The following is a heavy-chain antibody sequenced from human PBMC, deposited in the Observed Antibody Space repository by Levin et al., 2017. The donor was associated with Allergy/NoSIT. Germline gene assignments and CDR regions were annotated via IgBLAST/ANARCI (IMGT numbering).Heavy chain of an antibody. J-gene: IGHJ4*02. CDR2: IDPSDSYT. V-gene: IGHV5-10-1*01. CDR1: GYSFTSYW. Sequence: GGSLRLSCKGSGYSFTSYWISWVRQMPGKGLEWMGRIDPSDSYTNYSPSFQGHVTISADKSISTAYLQWSSLKASDTAMYYCAGHDRQYSSSWYSCDYWGQGTLVTVSA. CDR3: AGHDRQYSSSWYSCDY. D-gene: IGHD6-13*01.